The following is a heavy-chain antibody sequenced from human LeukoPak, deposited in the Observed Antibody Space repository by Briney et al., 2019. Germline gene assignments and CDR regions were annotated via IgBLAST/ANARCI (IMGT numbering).Heavy chain of an antibody. Sequence: SVKVSCKASGGTFSSYAISWVRQAPGQGLEWMGEMIPIFGTANYARKFQGRVTITADESTSTAYMELSSLRSEDTAVYYCARGGSYFPDREYYFDYWGQGTLVTVSS. D-gene: IGHD1-26*01. J-gene: IGHJ4*02. V-gene: IGHV1-69*13. CDR1: GGTFSSYA. CDR3: ARGGSYFPDREYYFDY. CDR2: MIPIFGTA.